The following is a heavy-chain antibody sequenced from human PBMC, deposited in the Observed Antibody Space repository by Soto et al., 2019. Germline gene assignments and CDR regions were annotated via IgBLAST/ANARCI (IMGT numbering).Heavy chain of an antibody. CDR2: ITGSGGDT. D-gene: IGHD1-26*01. CDR3: AKGSATSRPYYFDY. CDR1: GFTLSSYA. J-gene: IGHJ4*02. V-gene: IGHV3-23*01. Sequence: GGSLRLSCAASGFTLSSYAMSWVRQAPGKGLEWVSAITGSGGDTYHADSVKGRFTISRDNTQDTLHLQMNSLRAEDTAVYYCAKGSATSRPYYFDYWGQGTLVTVSS.